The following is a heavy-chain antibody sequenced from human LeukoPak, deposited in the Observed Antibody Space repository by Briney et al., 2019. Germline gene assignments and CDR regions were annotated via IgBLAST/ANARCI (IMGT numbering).Heavy chain of an antibody. V-gene: IGHV1-69*05. CDR1: GGTFSSYA. CDR2: IIPIFGTA. D-gene: IGHD5-12*01. CDR3: ARDVSGYDPDTRFDY. J-gene: IGHJ4*02. Sequence: SVEVSCKASGGTFSSYAISWVRQAPGQGLEWMGRIIPIFGTANYAQKSQGRVTITTDESTSTAYMELSSLRSEDTAVYYCARDVSGYDPDTRFDYWGQGTLVTVSS.